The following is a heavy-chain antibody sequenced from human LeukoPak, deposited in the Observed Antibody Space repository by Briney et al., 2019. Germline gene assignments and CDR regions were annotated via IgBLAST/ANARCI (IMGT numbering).Heavy chain of an antibody. CDR2: MNGDGSVK. Sequence: PGGSLRLSCAASGFIFSKSWMSWVRQAPGKGLEGVANMNGDGSVKDYVDSVKGRFTISRDNARQSLYLQMSGLRAEDTAVYYCATYTHWVAGDVWGQGTTVTVSS. CDR1: GFIFSKSW. CDR3: ATYTHWVAGDV. D-gene: IGHD3-16*01. V-gene: IGHV3-7*01. J-gene: IGHJ6*02.